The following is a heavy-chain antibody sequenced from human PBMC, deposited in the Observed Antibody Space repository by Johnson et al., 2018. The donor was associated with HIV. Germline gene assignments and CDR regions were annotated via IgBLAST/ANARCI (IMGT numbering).Heavy chain of an antibody. CDR3: ASRQYFSSFDI. Sequence: VQQVESGGGSVQPGGSLRLSCAASGFSISNNYMTWVRQAPGKGLEWVSLIYSGGSTYYADSVKGRFTISRDNSKNTLYLQINSLRAEDTAVYYCASRQYFSSFDIWGQGIMVTISS. CDR1: GFSISNNY. D-gene: IGHD3-3*01. J-gene: IGHJ3*02. CDR2: IYSGGST. V-gene: IGHV3-66*01.